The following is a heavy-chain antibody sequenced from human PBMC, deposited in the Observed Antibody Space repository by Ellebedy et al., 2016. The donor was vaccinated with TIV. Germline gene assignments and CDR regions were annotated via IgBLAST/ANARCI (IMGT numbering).Heavy chain of an antibody. V-gene: IGHV1-2*02. Sequence: ASVKVSCXTSGYTFTGFYIHCVRQAPGQGLEWMGWINPNSGDTVYAQKFQGRVTMTRDTSISTVYMELGRLTSDDTAVYYCARDPRGSGFDSILDLWGQGTPVTVSS. CDR1: GYTFTGFY. J-gene: IGHJ6*02. CDR3: ARDPRGSGFDSILDL. CDR2: INPNSGDT. D-gene: IGHD3-16*01.